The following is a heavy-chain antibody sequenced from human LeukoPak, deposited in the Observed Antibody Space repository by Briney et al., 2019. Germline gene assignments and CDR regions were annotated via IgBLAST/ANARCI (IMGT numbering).Heavy chain of an antibody. CDR2: INHSGST. D-gene: IGHD2-8*01. V-gene: IGHV4-34*01. CDR1: GGSFSGYY. CDR3: ARGLAVYAIDEYFQH. Sequence: SETLSLTCAVYGGSFSGYYWSWIRRPPGKGLEWIGEINHSGSTNYNPSLKSRVTISVDTSKNQFSLKLSSVTAADTAVYYCARGLAVYAIDEYFQHWGQGTLVTVSS. J-gene: IGHJ1*01.